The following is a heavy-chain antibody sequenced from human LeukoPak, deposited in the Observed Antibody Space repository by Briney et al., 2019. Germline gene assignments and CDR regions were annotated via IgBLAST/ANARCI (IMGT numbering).Heavy chain of an antibody. CDR2: INGDGRNI. V-gene: IGHV3-74*01. D-gene: IGHD3-9*01. Sequence: GGSLRLSCVASGFTFSSYWMHWVRQDPRKGLVWVSRINGDGRNINYADSVRGRFTISRDNAKNTLFLQMNTLRVEDTAVYYCTRDLMDYNVSTGLHHYYMDVWGQGTTVTVSS. J-gene: IGHJ6*02. CDR1: GFTFSSYW. CDR3: TRDLMDYNVSTGLHHYYMDV.